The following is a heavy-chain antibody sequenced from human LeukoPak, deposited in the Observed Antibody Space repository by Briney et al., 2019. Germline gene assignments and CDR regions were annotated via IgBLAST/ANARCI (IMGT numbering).Heavy chain of an antibody. V-gene: IGHV3-48*02. CDR2: ISSSSSTI. J-gene: IGHJ4*02. D-gene: IGHD6-6*01. CDR1: GFTFSSYS. Sequence: GGSLRLSCAASGFTFSSYSMNWVRQAPGKGLEWVSYISSSSSTIYYADSVKGRFAISRDNVKNSLYLQMNSLRDEDTAVYYCARVRGSSSYYFDYWGQGTLVTVSS. CDR3: ARVRGSSSYYFDY.